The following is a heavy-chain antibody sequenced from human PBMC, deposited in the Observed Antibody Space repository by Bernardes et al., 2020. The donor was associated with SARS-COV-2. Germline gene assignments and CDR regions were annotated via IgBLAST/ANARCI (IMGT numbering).Heavy chain of an antibody. V-gene: IGHV3-21*01. CDR3: ATGDGETYYYDSSGYYYSLYFDY. J-gene: IGHJ4*02. CDR1: GFTFSNYN. D-gene: IGHD3-22*01. Sequence: GGSLRLSCAASGFTFSNYNMNWVRQAPGKGLEWVSSISSSSSYIYYADSVKGRFTISRDNAKNSLYLQMNSLRAEDTAVYYCATGDGETYYYDSSGYYYSLYFDYWGQGTLVTVSS. CDR2: ISSSSSYI.